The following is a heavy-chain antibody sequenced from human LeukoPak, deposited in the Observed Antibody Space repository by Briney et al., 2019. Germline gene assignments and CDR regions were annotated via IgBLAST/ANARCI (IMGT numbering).Heavy chain of an antibody. CDR1: GFTFSSYW. J-gene: IGHJ4*02. V-gene: IGHV3-23*01. D-gene: IGHD3-16*02. CDR2: VNGNGGST. Sequence: PGGSLRLSCAASGFTFSSYWTTWVRQAPGKGLEWVSGVNGNGGSTSYADSVKGRFTIFRDNSKNTVYLQMNSLRVEDTAEYYCTKSLYGGCDYWGQGTVVTVSS. CDR3: TKSLYGGCDY.